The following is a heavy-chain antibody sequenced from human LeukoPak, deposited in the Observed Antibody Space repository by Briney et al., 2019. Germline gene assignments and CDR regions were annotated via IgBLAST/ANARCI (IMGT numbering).Heavy chain of an antibody. D-gene: IGHD2-2*02. CDR3: ARAVLWGNRDCSSTSCYNR. V-gene: IGHV4-61*02. J-gene: IGHJ4*02. CDR1: GGSISSGSYY. CDR2: IYTSGST. Sequence: SQTLSLTCTVSGGSISSGSYYWSWIRQPAGKGLEWIGRIYTSGSTNYNPSLQSRVTISVDTSKNQFSLKLSSVTAADTAVYYCARAVLWGNRDCSSTSCYNRWGQGTLVTVSS.